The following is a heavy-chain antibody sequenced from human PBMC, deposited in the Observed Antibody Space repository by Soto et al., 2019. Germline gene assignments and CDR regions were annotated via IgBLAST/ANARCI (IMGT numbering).Heavy chain of an antibody. Sequence: SETLSLTCTVSGGSISSSSYYWGWIRQPPGKGLEWIGSIYYSGSTYYNPSLKSRVTISVDTSKNQFSLKLSSVTAADTAVYYCARIPGITGTTGYDYWGQGTLVTVSS. V-gene: IGHV4-39*07. J-gene: IGHJ4*02. CDR3: ARIPGITGTTGYDY. D-gene: IGHD1-7*01. CDR1: GGSISSSSYY. CDR2: IYYSGST.